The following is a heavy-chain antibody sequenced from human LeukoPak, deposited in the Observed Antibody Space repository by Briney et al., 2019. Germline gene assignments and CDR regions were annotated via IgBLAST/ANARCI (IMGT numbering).Heavy chain of an antibody. V-gene: IGHV4-34*01. CDR2: INHSGST. CDR3: ARVPDYGDYGGFDY. J-gene: IGHJ4*02. CDR1: GGSFSSYY. Sequence: PSETLSLTCTVSGGSFSSYYWSWIRQPPGKGLEWIGEINHSGSTNYNPSLKSRVTISVDTSKNQFSLKLSSVTAADTAVYYCARVPDYGDYGGFDYWGQGTLVTVSS. D-gene: IGHD4-17*01.